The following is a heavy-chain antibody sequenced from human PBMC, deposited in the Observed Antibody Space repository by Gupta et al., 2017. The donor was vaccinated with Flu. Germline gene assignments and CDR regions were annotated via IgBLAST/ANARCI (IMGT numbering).Heavy chain of an antibody. Sequence: QVQLQESGPGLVKPSETLSLTCTVSGGSISNYYWSWIRQPPGKGLEWIVYIYYSGNTNYNPYLKRRVTIPVETYKNTFYRKLSSVTAAYTAVSSCERLGSYLDFWGPGTLVIGSS. V-gene: IGHV4-59*08. J-gene: IGHJ4*02. CDR1: GGSISNYY. CDR3: ERLGSYLDF. CDR2: IYYSGNT.